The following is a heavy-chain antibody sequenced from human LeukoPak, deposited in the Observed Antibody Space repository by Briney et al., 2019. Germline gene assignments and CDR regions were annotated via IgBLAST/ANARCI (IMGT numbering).Heavy chain of an antibody. CDR2: INHSGST. CDR1: GGSFSGYY. V-gene: IGHV4-34*01. J-gene: IGHJ4*02. CDR3: ARVRRIAAPGKGAFDF. D-gene: IGHD6-6*01. Sequence: SETLSLTCAVYGGSFSGYYWSWIRQPPGKGLEWIGEINHSGSTNYNPSLKSRVTISVDTSKNQFSLKLSSVTAADTAVYYCARVRRIAAPGKGAFDFWGQGTLVTVSS.